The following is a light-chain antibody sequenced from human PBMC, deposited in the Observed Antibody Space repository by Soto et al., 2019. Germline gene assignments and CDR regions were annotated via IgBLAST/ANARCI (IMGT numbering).Light chain of an antibody. CDR3: QQLNSYPLT. V-gene: IGKV3-15*01. J-gene: IGKJ4*01. Sequence: MVLTHSPGARCVSPVERATRSWMSSQSVSSSYLAWYQQKPGQAPRLLIYGASTRATGIPARFSGSESGAVFTLRISSLQPEDFATYYCQQLNSYPLTFGGRTKVDIK. CDR2: GAS. CDR1: QSVSSSY.